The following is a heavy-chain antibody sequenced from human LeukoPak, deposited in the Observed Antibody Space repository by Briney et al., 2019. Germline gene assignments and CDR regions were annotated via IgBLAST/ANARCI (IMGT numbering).Heavy chain of an antibody. V-gene: IGHV1-69*05. D-gene: IGHD3-3*01. J-gene: IGHJ5*02. CDR2: IIPIFGTA. Sequence: GASVKVSYKASGGTFSSYAISWVRQAPGQGLEWMGGIIPIFGTANYAQKFQGRVTMTRDMSTSTVYMELSSLRSEDMAVYYCARDGTIFGVSTNWFDPWGQGTLVTVSS. CDR3: ARDGTIFGVSTNWFDP. CDR1: GGTFSSYA.